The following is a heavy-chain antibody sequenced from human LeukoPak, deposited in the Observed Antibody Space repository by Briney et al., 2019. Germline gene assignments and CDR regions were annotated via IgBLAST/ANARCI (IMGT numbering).Heavy chain of an antibody. CDR3: ARGPFPSAGAPET. D-gene: IGHD2-8*02. J-gene: IGHJ5*02. Sequence: GGSLRLSCAASGFILSTYWMHWVRQAPGKGLVWVSRINNDGSSTTYADSVKGRFTISRDSAKNTLYLQMNSLRAEDTAVYFCARGPFPSAGAPETWGQGTLVTVSS. CDR2: INNDGSST. CDR1: GFILSTYW. V-gene: IGHV3-74*01.